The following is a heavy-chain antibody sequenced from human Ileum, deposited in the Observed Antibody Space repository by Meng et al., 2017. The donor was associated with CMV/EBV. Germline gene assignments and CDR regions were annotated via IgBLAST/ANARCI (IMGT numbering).Heavy chain of an antibody. Sequence: SISSSSYYWGWIRQPPGKGLEWIGSLYYGGSTSNNPSLMSRVTISVDTSKNQFSLKLTSVTAADTAVYYCAGDHRGLGPTLDALDIWGRGTVVTVSS. V-gene: IGHV4-39*07. CDR3: AGDHRGLGPTLDALDI. CDR1: SISSSSYY. J-gene: IGHJ3*02. CDR2: LYYGGST. D-gene: IGHD3-10*01.